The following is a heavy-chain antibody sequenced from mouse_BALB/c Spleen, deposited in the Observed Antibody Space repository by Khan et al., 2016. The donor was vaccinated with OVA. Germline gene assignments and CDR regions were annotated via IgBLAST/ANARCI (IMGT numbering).Heavy chain of an antibody. CDR1: AYTFPSYW. V-gene: IGHV1-5*01. CDR3: KRRNWDVTWFAY. CDR2: IYPGNTDT. D-gene: IGHD4-1*01. Sequence: VQLQQSGTVLARPGASVKMSCKASAYTFPSYWMHWVKQRPGQGLEWIGDIYPGNTDTNSNQKFKGKAKLTAVTSTSTAYMELSSLTSRDSAVYYGKRRNWDVTWFAYWGQGTLVTVAA. J-gene: IGHJ3*01.